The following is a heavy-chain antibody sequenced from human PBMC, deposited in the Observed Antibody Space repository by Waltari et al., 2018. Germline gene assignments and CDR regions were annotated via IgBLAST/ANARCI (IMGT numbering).Heavy chain of an antibody. Sequence: EVQLVESGGSVVQPGGSLRLPCAASGFTFSRFSMSWVRQAPGKGLEWVATMKQDGSETNYVDSVKGRFTISRDDANNSLYLQMNSLRAEDTALYYCTRGSGWYHYWGQGTLVTVSS. V-gene: IGHV3-7*04. CDR1: GFTFSRFS. CDR2: MKQDGSET. D-gene: IGHD6-19*01. J-gene: IGHJ4*02. CDR3: TRGSGWYHY.